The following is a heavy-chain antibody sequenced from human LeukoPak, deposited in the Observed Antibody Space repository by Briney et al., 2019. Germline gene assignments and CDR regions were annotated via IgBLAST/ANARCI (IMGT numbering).Heavy chain of an antibody. CDR3: ARDEWLRLRGAYYYYYGMDV. J-gene: IGHJ6*02. D-gene: IGHD5-12*01. V-gene: IGHV1-18*01. CDR2: ISAYNGNT. Sequence: GASVKVSCKASGYTFTSYGISWVGQAPGQGLEWMGWISAYNGNTNYAQKLQGRVTMTTVTSTSTAYMELRSLRSDDTAVYYCARDEWLRLRGAYYYYYGMDVWGQGTTVTVSS. CDR1: GYTFTSYG.